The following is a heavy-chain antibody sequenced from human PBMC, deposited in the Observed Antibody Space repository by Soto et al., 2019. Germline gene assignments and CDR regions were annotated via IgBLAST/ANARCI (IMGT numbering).Heavy chain of an antibody. V-gene: IGHV3-30*18. CDR1: GFTFSSYG. Sequence: QVQLVESGGGVVQPGRSLRLSCAASGFTFSSYGMHWVRQAPGKGLEWVAVISYDGSNKYYADSVKGRFTISRDNSKNTLYLQMNSLRAEDTAVYYCAKAVIAAAGGSYYYYGMDVWGQGTTVTVSS. J-gene: IGHJ6*02. CDR3: AKAVIAAAGGSYYYYGMDV. CDR2: ISYDGSNK. D-gene: IGHD6-13*01.